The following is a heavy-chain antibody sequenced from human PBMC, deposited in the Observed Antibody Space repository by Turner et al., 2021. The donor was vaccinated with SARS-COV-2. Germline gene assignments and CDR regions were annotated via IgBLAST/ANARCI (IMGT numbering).Heavy chain of an antibody. CDR3: ARQVSILGRWLAPFDS. J-gene: IGHJ4*02. CDR1: SGHISSSNYY. V-gene: IGHV4-39*01. D-gene: IGHD6-19*01. CDR2: FFYSGST. Sequence: QLQLQESGPGLVKPSETLFLTCTVSSGHISSSNYYLGGIRQPPGKGLEWIGSFFYSGSTYYRPSLKSRITISVDNSKHQFYLNLSAVTAEDTAVYYCARQVSILGRWLAPFDSWGQGTLVTVSS.